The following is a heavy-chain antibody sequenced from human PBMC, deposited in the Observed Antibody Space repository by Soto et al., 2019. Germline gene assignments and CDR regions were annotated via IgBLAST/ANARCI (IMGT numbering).Heavy chain of an antibody. D-gene: IGHD3-10*01. Sequence: QVQLVQSGAEVKKPGASVKVSCKASGYIFTSFGITWVRQAPGQGLEWMGWVSTYNGNTKYAQKLQGRVTMSTDTSKSTGYMGVERLRSDDTAVYYCTRGAGQGSGSYDWGQGTLVTVSS. CDR1: GYIFTSFG. J-gene: IGHJ4*02. V-gene: IGHV1-18*01. CDR2: VSTYNGNT. CDR3: TRGAGQGSGSYD.